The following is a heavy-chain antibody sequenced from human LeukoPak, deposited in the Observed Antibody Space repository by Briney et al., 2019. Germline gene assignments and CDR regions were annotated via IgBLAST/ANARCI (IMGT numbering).Heavy chain of an antibody. CDR2: INWNGGST. Sequence: GGSLRLSCAASGLTFDDYGMSWVRPAPGKGLEWVSGINWNGGSTGYADSVKGRFTISRDNAKNSLYLQMNSLRAEDTALYYCARDEIYYDSSGYSHWGQGTLVTVSS. V-gene: IGHV3-20*04. D-gene: IGHD3-22*01. J-gene: IGHJ4*02. CDR1: GLTFDDYG. CDR3: ARDEIYYDSSGYSH.